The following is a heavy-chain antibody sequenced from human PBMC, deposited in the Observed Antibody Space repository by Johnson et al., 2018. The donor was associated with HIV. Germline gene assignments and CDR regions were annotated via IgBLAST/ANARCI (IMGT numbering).Heavy chain of an antibody. CDR1: GFIFRNYW. J-gene: IGHJ3*01. CDR2: IYSDGSDT. V-gene: IGHV3-74*03. Sequence: VQLVESGGGLVQPGGSLRLSCAASGFIFRNYWMHWVRQAPGKGLVWVARIYSDGSDTAYADSVKGRFTISRDNAKKTLYLQMNSLWAADTAIYYCARKQWLEIPSDGLDVWGQGTMVTVSS. D-gene: IGHD6-19*01. CDR3: ARKQWLEIPSDGLDV.